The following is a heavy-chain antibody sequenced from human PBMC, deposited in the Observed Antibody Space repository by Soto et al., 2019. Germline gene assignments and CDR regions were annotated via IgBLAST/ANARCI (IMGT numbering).Heavy chain of an antibody. J-gene: IGHJ5*02. D-gene: IGHD3-9*01. CDR3: ARPVLRYFDSPGVWFDP. Sequence: PSETLSLTCTVSGGSISSSSYYWGWIRQPPGKGLEWIGSIYYSGSTYYNPSLKSRVTISVDTSKNQFSLKLSSVTAADTAVYYCARPVLRYFDSPGVWFDPWGQGTLVTVSS. CDR2: IYYSGST. V-gene: IGHV4-39*01. CDR1: GGSISSSSYY.